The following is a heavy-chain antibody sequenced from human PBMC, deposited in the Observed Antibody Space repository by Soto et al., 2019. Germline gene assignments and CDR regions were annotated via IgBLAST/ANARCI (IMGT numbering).Heavy chain of an antibody. J-gene: IGHJ4*02. V-gene: IGHV4-30-2*01. CDR1: GGSISSGGYS. D-gene: IGHD3-10*01. Sequence: SETLSLTCAVSGGSISSGGYSWSWIRQPPGKGLEWIGYIYHSGSTYYNPSLKSRVTISVDRSKNQFSLKPSSVTAADTAVYYCARAVYVHGAFDYWGQGTLVTVSS. CDR2: IYHSGST. CDR3: ARAVYVHGAFDY.